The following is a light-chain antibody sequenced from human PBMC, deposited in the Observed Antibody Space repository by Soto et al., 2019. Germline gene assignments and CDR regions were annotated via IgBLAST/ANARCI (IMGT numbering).Light chain of an antibody. CDR1: QSVSNN. CDR2: GAS. CDR3: QQYNSYSIT. Sequence: EIVMTHSPATLSVSPGERATLSCRASQSVSNNLAWYQQKPGQAPRLLIYGASTRATAIPARFSGSGSGTEFTLTISSLQSEDFATYYCQQYNSYSITFGQGTRLEIK. J-gene: IGKJ5*01. V-gene: IGKV3-15*01.